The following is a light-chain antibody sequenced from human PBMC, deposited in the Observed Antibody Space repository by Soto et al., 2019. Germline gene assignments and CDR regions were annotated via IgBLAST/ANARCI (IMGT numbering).Light chain of an antibody. Sequence: QSVLTQPPSASGTPGQRVTISCSGSSSNIGRNTVNWYQQLPGTAPKLLIYDNNQRPSGVPDRFSGSKSGTSASLAISGLQSEDEADYYCAAWDDSLNGYDFATGTKVTVL. CDR3: AAWDDSLNGYD. CDR1: SSNIGRNT. V-gene: IGLV1-44*01. J-gene: IGLJ1*01. CDR2: DNN.